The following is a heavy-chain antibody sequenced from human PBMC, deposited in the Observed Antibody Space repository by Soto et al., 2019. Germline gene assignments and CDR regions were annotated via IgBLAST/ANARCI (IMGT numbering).Heavy chain of an antibody. CDR2: IYTAGST. D-gene: IGHD3-10*01. CDR1: GFTVSSDY. J-gene: IGHJ3*02. CDR3: ARIEYYYAFDI. Sequence: GGSLRLSCAASGFTVSSDYMSWVRQAPGKGLEWVSLIYTAGSTYYADSVKGRFTISRDDSNNTLYLQMNSLRADDTAVYYCARIEYYYAFDIWGQGTLVTVSS. V-gene: IGHV3-53*01.